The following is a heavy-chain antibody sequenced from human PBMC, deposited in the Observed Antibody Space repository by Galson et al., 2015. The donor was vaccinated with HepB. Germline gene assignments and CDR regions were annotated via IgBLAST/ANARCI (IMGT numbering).Heavy chain of an antibody. D-gene: IGHD3-10*01. J-gene: IGHJ4*02. CDR2: IKSKTDGGTT. CDR1: GFTFSNAW. Sequence: SLRLSCAASGFTFSNAWMSWVRQAPGKGLEWVGRIKSKTDGGTTDYAAPVKGRFTISRDDSKNTLSLQMNSLKTEDTAVYYCTVTMVRGVRITVDYWGQGTLVTVSS. V-gene: IGHV3-15*01. CDR3: TVTMVRGVRITVDY.